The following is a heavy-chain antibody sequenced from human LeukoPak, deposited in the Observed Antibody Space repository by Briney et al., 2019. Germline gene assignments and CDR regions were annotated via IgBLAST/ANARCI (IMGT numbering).Heavy chain of an antibody. CDR1: GFTFSSYG. CDR3: AKATIQQQLTGDY. J-gene: IGHJ4*02. CDR2: IWFDGSNK. D-gene: IGHD6-13*01. V-gene: IGHV3-30*02. Sequence: PGGSLRLSCAASGFTFSSYGLHWVRQAPGKGLEWVAVIWFDGSNKYYADSVKGRFTISRDNSKNTLYLQMNSLRAEDTAVYYCAKATIQQQLTGDYWGQGTLVTVSS.